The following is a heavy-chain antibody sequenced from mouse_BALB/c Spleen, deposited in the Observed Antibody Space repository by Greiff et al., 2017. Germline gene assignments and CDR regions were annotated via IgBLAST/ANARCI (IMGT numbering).Heavy chain of an antibody. D-gene: IGHD1-1*01. Sequence: QVQLQQSGPGLVAPSQSLSITCTVSGFSLTDYGVSWIRQPPGKGLEWLGVIWGGGSTYYNSALKSRLSISKDNSKSQVFLKMNSLQTDDTAMYYCAKNYYGSFYAMDYWGQGTSVTVSS. CDR2: IWGGGST. CDR1: GFSLTDYG. CDR3: AKNYYGSFYAMDY. V-gene: IGHV2-6-5*01. J-gene: IGHJ4*01.